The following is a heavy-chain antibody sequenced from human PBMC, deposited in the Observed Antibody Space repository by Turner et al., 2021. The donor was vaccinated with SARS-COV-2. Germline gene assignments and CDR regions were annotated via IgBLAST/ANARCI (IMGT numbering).Heavy chain of an antibody. CDR3: ARDHRPVVVPAAKRAGSYYYGMDV. J-gene: IGHJ6*02. Sequence: EVQLVESGGGLVKPGGSLRLPCAASGFTLRRYSMNWVRQAPGKGLEWVSSISSSSSYICYSDSVKGRFTISRDNAKNALYLQMNSLRAEDTAVYYCARDHRPVVVPAAKRAGSYYYGMDVWGQGTTVTVSS. CDR1: GFTLRRYS. CDR2: ISSSSSYI. D-gene: IGHD2-2*01. V-gene: IGHV3-21*01.